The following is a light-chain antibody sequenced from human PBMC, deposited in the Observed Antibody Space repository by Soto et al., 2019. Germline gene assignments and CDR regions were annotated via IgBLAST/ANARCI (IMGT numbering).Light chain of an antibody. CDR1: QDIAGY. J-gene: IGKJ2*01. CDR3: QQAYSFPIP. V-gene: IGKV1D-12*01. CDR2: GAS. Sequence: IQVTQSKSSLSVSVGDRVTITCLASQDIAGYLAWYQHKPGRTPELLIHGASRLQSGVPARFSGSGSGTDFTLSINSLQPEDFATYYCQQAYSFPIPFG.